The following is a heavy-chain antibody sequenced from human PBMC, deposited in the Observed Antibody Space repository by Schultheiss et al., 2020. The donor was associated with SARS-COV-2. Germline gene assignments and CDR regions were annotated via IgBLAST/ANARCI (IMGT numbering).Heavy chain of an antibody. CDR1: GFTFSSYW. CDR3: ARGVAVAGDYWYFDL. D-gene: IGHD6-19*01. Sequence: GGSLRLSCAASGFTFSSYWMHWVRQAPGKGLEWVSYISSSGSTIYYADSVKGRFTISRDNAKNSLYLQMNSLRAEDTAVYYCARGVAVAGDYWYFDLWGRGTLVTVSS. V-gene: IGHV3-48*04. J-gene: IGHJ2*01. CDR2: ISSSGSTI.